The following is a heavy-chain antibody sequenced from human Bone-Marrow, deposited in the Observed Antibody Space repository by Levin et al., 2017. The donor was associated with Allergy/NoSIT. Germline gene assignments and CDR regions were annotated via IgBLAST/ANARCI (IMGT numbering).Heavy chain of an antibody. D-gene: IGHD3-22*01. J-gene: IGHJ4*02. V-gene: IGHV4-4*02. CDR1: GDSISSSNW. Sequence: SETLSLTCAVYGDSISSSNWWSWVRQPPGKGLEWIGEIYHSGSTSYNPSLKSRVTISVDKSENQFSLNLTSVTVADTAVYYCTRGPDSSGQTEGGFDYWGQGTLVTVSS. CDR3: TRGPDSSGQTEGGFDY. CDR2: IYHSGST.